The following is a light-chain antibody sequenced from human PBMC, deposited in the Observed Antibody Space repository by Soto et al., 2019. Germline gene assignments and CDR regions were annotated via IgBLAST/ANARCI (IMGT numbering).Light chain of an antibody. J-gene: IGKJ1*01. CDR2: DAS. CDR1: QSVSRN. Sequence: EIVMTQSPGTLSLSPGERATLSCRASQSVSRNLAWYQHKPGQAPRLLIYDASTRATGTPARIGGSGSGTEFTLTISSLQSEDFAIYYCQQYNNWRTFGQGTKVDIK. CDR3: QQYNNWRT. V-gene: IGKV3-15*01.